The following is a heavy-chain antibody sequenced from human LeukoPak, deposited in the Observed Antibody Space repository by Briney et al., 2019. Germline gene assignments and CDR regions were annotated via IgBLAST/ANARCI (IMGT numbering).Heavy chain of an antibody. CDR3: ARGDCSITSCYIFDY. J-gene: IGHJ4*02. CDR1: GGTFSSYA. Sequence: SVKVSCKASGGTFSSYAISWVRQAPGQGLEWMGRIIPILGIANYAQKFQGRVTITADKSTSTAYMELSSLRSEDTAVYYCARGDCSITSCYIFDYWGQGTLVTVSS. V-gene: IGHV1-69*04. CDR2: IIPILGIA. D-gene: IGHD2-2*02.